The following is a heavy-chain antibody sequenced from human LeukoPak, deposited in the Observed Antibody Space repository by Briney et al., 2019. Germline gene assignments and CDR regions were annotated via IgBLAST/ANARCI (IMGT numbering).Heavy chain of an antibody. CDR1: GFTSSSYA. CDR3: ARGSSYGYNY. D-gene: IGHD5-18*01. V-gene: IGHV3-64*01. CDR2: ISSNGGST. J-gene: IGHJ4*02. Sequence: GGSLRLSCAASGFTSSSYAMHWVRQAPGKGLEYVSAISSNGGSTYYANSVKGRFTISRDNSKNTLYLQMGSLRAEDMAVYYCARGSSYGYNYWGQGTLVTVSS.